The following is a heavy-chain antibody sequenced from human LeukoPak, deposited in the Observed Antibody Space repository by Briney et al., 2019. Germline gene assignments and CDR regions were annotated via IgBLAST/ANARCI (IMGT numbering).Heavy chain of an antibody. V-gene: IGHV3-48*01. CDR1: GFTFSSYW. D-gene: IGHD2-2*01. CDR2: IGGGSTTI. CDR3: ARGGCSSTSCYYMDV. J-gene: IGHJ6*03. Sequence: PGGSLRLSCAASGFTFSSYWMSWVRQAPGKGLEWVSYIGGGSTTIYYADSVKGRFTISRDNAKNSLFLQMNSLRAEDTAVYYCARGGCSSTSCYYMDVWGEGTTVTVSS.